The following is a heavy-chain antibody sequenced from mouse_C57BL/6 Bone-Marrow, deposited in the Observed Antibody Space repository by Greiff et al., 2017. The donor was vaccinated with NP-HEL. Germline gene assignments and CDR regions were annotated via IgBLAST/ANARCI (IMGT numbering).Heavy chain of an antibody. Sequence: DVQLVESGGGLVKPGGSLKLSCAASGFTFSSYAMSWVRQTPEKRLEWVATISDGGSYTYYPDNVKGRFTISRDNAKNNLYLQMSHLKSEDTAMYYCAREDGYYPLFAYWGQGTLVTVSA. CDR1: GFTFSSYA. J-gene: IGHJ3*01. D-gene: IGHD2-3*01. CDR3: AREDGYYPLFAY. CDR2: ISDGGSYT. V-gene: IGHV5-4*01.